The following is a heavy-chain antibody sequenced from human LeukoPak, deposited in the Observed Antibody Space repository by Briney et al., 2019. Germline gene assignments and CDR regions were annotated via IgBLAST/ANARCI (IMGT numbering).Heavy chain of an antibody. D-gene: IGHD1-14*01. J-gene: IGHJ6*03. CDR1: GFSFSSFR. CDR2: ITNWRGNT. V-gene: IGHV3-21*01. Sequence: GGSLRLSCAASGFSFSSFRMNWVRQAPGKGPEWVASITNWRGNTHYGDSVKGRFTISRDNAKNSLYLQMNSLRAEDTAVYYCATEPLYYYYMDVWGKGTTVTVSS. CDR3: ATEPLYYYYMDV.